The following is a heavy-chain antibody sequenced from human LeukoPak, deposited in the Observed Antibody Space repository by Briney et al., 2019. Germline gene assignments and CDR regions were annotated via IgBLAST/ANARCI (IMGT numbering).Heavy chain of an antibody. CDR1: GGSVSSYS. CDR3: ARIRDYYDSSGYYPSYYFDY. D-gene: IGHD3-22*01. CDR2: IYTSGST. Sequence: SETLSLTCTVSGGSVSSYSWGWIRQPAGKGLEWIGRIYTSGSTNYNPSLKSRVTMSVDTSKNQFSLKLSSVTAADTAVYYCARIRDYYDSSGYYPSYYFDYWGQGTLVTVSS. J-gene: IGHJ4*02. V-gene: IGHV4-4*07.